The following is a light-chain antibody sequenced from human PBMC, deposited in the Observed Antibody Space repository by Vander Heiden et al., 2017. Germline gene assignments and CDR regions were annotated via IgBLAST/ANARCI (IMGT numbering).Light chain of an antibody. Sequence: SYHLSQARSRSVALGQTATITCEGDKIGSKNVHGYQQKPGPAPISVIYRDTPRASGIPDRVPGSNSGKAATPTITRAEAEDDAYYDRQEWDSYTGIFGGGTKLTVL. CDR1: KIGSKN. CDR2: RDT. V-gene: IGLV3-9*01. CDR3: QEWDSYTGI. J-gene: IGLJ2*01.